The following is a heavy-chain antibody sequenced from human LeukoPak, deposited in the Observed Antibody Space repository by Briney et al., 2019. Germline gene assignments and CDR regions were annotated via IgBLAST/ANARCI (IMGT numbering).Heavy chain of an antibody. CDR2: ISDSGGST. J-gene: IGHJ4*02. CDR3: ARSVPDYTRFDY. D-gene: IGHD4-11*01. Sequence: PGGSLRLSCAASGFTFSSYAMSWVRQAPGKGLELVAAISDSGGSTFYADSVRGRFTISRDNSKNTLSLQMNSLRAEDTALYYCARSVPDYTRFDYWGQGALVTVSS. V-gene: IGHV3-23*01. CDR1: GFTFSSYA.